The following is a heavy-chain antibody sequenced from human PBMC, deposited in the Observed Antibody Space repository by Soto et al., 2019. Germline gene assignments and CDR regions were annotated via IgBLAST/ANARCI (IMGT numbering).Heavy chain of an antibody. D-gene: IGHD6-19*01. Sequence: GESLKISCKASGYSFTSYWIGWVRQTPGKGLEWMGIIWPADSDTRYSSSFQGHVTISVDKSISTSYLQWSSLEASDTAIFYCARRGGSGWFAYWGQGTLVTVSS. CDR1: GYSFTSYW. V-gene: IGHV5-51*01. CDR2: IWPADSDT. J-gene: IGHJ5*01. CDR3: ARRGGSGWFAY.